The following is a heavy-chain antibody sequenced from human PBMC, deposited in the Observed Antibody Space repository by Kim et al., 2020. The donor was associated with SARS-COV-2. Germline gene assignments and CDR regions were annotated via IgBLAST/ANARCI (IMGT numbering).Heavy chain of an antibody. D-gene: IGHD6-6*01. V-gene: IGHV1-18*01. J-gene: IGHJ4*02. CDR3: AREQLGVDY. Sequence: GNTTYAQKLQGRVTMTTDTSTSTAYMELRSLRSDDTAVYYCAREQLGVDYWGQGTLVTVSS. CDR2: GNT.